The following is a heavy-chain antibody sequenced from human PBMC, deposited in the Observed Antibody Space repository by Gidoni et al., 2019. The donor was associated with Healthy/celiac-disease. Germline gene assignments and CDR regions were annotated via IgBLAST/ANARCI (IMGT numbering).Heavy chain of an antibody. Sequence: QVTLRESGPALVKPTQTLTLTCTFSGFSLSTSGMCVSWIRQPPGKALEWLALIDWDDDKYYSTSLKTRLTISKDTSKNQVVLTMTNMDPVDTATYYCAWIDSGNYYDSSGYYYDYWGQGTLVTVSS. CDR2: IDWDDDK. D-gene: IGHD3-22*01. J-gene: IGHJ4*02. CDR1: GFSLSTSGMC. V-gene: IGHV2-70*01. CDR3: AWIDSGNYYDSSGYYYDY.